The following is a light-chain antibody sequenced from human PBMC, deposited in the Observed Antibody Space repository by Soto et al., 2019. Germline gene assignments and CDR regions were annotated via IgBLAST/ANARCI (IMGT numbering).Light chain of an antibody. CDR2: EGS. CDR1: SSDFGTYNL. J-gene: IGLJ1*01. CDR3: CSYAGSSTPYV. Sequence: QSVLTQPASVSGSPGQSITISCTGTSSDFGTYNLVSWYQQHPGKAPKLIIYEGSWRPSGISTRFSGSKSGNTASLTISGLQAEDEADYYCCSYAGSSTPYVFGTATKLTVL. V-gene: IGLV2-23*01.